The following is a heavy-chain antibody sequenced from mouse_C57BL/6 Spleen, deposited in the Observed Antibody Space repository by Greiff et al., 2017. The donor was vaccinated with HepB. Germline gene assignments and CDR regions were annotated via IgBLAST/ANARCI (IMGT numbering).Heavy chain of an antibody. CDR2: ISSGSSTI. Sequence: EVKLEESGGGLVKPGGSLKLSCAASGFTFSDYGMHWVRQAPEKGLEWVAYISSGSSTIYYADTVKGRFTISRDNAKNTLFLQMTSLRSEDTAMYYCARRLKLRGAMDYWGQGTSVTVSS. J-gene: IGHJ4*01. CDR1: GFTFSDYG. V-gene: IGHV5-17*01. D-gene: IGHD3-2*02. CDR3: ARRLKLRGAMDY.